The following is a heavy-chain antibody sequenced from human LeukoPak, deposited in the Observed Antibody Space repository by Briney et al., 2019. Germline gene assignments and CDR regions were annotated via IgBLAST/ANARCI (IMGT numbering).Heavy chain of an antibody. D-gene: IGHD3-10*01. CDR1: GFTFSSYA. CDR3: AKAGLGSGSYYNVGY. J-gene: IGHJ4*02. Sequence: GGSLRLSCAASGFTFSSYAMHWVRQAPGKGLEWVAVISYDGSNKYYADSVKGRFTISRDNSKNTLYLQMNSLRAGDTAVYYCAKAGLGSGSYYNVGYWGQGTLVTVSS. CDR2: ISYDGSNK. V-gene: IGHV3-30-3*01.